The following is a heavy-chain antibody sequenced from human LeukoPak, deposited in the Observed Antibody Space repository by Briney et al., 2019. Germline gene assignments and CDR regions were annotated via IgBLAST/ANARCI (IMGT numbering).Heavy chain of an antibody. Sequence: ASVKVSCKASGYTFGTHWMHWVRQAPGQGLEWMAIINPSGDFRSYAQKFQGRVTMTRDTSISTAYMELSRLRSDDTAVYYCARDPSQVGRSVWFDPWGQGTLVTVSS. CDR2: INPSGDFR. CDR3: ARDPSQVGRSVWFDP. D-gene: IGHD2-15*01. J-gene: IGHJ5*02. V-gene: IGHV1-46*01. CDR1: GYTFGTHW.